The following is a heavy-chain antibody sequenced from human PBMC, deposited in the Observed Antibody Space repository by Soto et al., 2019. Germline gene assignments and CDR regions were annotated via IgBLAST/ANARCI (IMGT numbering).Heavy chain of an antibody. CDR1: GFTFSNYG. Sequence: QVQLVESGGGVVQPGRSLRLSCAASGFTFSNYGMHWVRQAPGKGLEWVAVTWYEGSNKYYADSVKGRFTISGDNSKNTLYLQMNSLRAEDTAVYYCAIDLADYGDYVHCYFDYWGQGTLVTVSS. J-gene: IGHJ4*02. D-gene: IGHD4-17*01. V-gene: IGHV3-33*01. CDR2: TWYEGSNK. CDR3: AIDLADYGDYVHCYFDY.